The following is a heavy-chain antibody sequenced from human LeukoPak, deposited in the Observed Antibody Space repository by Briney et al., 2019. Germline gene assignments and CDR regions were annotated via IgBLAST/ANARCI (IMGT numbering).Heavy chain of an antibody. Sequence: SETLSITCTVSGGSISSGGYYWSWIRQPPGKGLEWIGYIYHSGSTYYNPSLKSRVTISVDRSKNQFSLKLSSVTAADTAVYYCARYIGGRVPAANVFDYWGQGTLVTVSS. CDR3: ARYIGGRVPAANVFDY. CDR2: IYHSGST. CDR1: GGSISSGGYY. D-gene: IGHD2-2*01. V-gene: IGHV4-30-2*01. J-gene: IGHJ4*02.